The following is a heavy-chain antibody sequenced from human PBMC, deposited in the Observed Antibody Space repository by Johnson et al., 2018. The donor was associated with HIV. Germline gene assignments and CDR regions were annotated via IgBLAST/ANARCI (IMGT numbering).Heavy chain of an antibody. J-gene: IGHJ3*02. V-gene: IGHV3-30*19. D-gene: IGHD3-9*01. CDR2: IWYDGNNK. Sequence: QVKLVESGGGVVQPGRSLRLSCAASGFTFSSYGMHWVRQAPGKGLEWVAVIWYDGNNKYYADSVKGRFTISRDNSKNTLYLQMGSLRAEDMAVYYCARESKAEFWLDHAFDIWGQGTMVTVSS. CDR1: GFTFSSYG. CDR3: ARESKAEFWLDHAFDI.